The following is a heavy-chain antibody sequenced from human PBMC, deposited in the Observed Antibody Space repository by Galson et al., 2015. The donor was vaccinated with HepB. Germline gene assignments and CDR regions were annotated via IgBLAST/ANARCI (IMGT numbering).Heavy chain of an antibody. CDR2: INQDGSQK. CDR3: ARDRDYDYVWGSYALDH. J-gene: IGHJ4*02. V-gene: IGHV3-7*03. CDR1: GFTFSGYW. D-gene: IGHD3-16*01. Sequence: SLRLSCAASGFTFSGYWMTWVRQAPGKGLEWVANINQDGSQKNYVDSVKGRLTISRDNAKNSLYLQINSLRAEDTAVYYCARDRDYDYVWGSYALDHWGPGILVAVSS.